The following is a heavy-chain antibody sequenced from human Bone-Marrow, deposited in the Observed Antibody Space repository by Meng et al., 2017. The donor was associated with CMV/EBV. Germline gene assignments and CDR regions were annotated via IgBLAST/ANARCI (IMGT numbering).Heavy chain of an antibody. V-gene: IGHV2-70D*14. J-gene: IGHJ3*02. CDR1: GFSLSTSGMR. CDR3: ARSYYDFWSGPLDAFDI. CDR2: IDWDDDK. Sequence: SGPTLVKPTQTLMLTCTFSGFSLSTSGMRVSWIRQPPGKALEWLARIDWDDDKFYSTSLKTRLTISKDTSKNQVVLTMTNMDPVDTATYYCARSYYDFWSGPLDAFDIWGQGTMVTVSS. D-gene: IGHD3-3*01.